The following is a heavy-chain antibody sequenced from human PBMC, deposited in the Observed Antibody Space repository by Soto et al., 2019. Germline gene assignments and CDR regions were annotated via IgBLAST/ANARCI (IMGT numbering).Heavy chain of an antibody. CDR1: GFTFSSYG. CDR3: AKDLAESIVGPEGFHY. D-gene: IGHD1-26*01. CDR2: ILYDGSKT. Sequence: PGGSLRLSCAASGFTFSSYGMHWVRQAPGKGLEWVAVILYDGSKTDYADSVKGRFTISRDNSKNTLYLQMNSLRAEDTALYYCAKDLAESIVGPEGFHYWGRGTLVTVSS. J-gene: IGHJ4*02. V-gene: IGHV3-30*18.